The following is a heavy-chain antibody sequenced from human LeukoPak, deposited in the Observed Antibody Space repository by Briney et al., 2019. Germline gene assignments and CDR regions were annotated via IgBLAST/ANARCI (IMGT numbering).Heavy chain of an antibody. CDR3: ARTEGGITGTSGY. CDR1: GYTFTGYY. D-gene: IGHD1-20*01. Sequence: ASVKVSCKASGYTFTGYYMHWVRQAPGQGLEWMGWINPNSGGTNYAQKFQGRVTMTRDTSISTAYMELSRLRSDDTAVYYCARTEGGITGTSGYWGQGTLVTVSS. CDR2: INPNSGGT. V-gene: IGHV1-2*02. J-gene: IGHJ4*02.